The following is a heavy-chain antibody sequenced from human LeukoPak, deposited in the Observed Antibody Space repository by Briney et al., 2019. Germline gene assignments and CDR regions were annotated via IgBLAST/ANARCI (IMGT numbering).Heavy chain of an antibody. J-gene: IGHJ6*04. Sequence: GGSLRLSCAASGFTFATYSMHWVRQAPGKGLEWVSYISSSGSTIYYADSVKGRFTISRDNAKNSLYLQMNSLRAEDTAVYYCAELGITMIGGVWGKGTTVTISS. D-gene: IGHD3-10*02. CDR2: ISSSGSTI. CDR3: AELGITMIGGV. V-gene: IGHV3-48*04. CDR1: GFTFATYS.